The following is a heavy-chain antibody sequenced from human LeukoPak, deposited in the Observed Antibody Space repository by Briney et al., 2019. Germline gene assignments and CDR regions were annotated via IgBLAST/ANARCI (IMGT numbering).Heavy chain of an antibody. CDR2: IYSSGST. D-gene: IGHD5-12*01. Sequence: SETLSLTCTVSGGPISLHFWTWIRQPAGKGLEWIGRIYSSGSTNYNPSLKSRVTMSIDTSKNQFSLKVTSVTAADTAVYYCARKLPGYSGYDYAIDYWGQGTLVTVSS. CDR1: GGPISLHF. V-gene: IGHV4-4*07. J-gene: IGHJ4*02. CDR3: ARKLPGYSGYDYAIDY.